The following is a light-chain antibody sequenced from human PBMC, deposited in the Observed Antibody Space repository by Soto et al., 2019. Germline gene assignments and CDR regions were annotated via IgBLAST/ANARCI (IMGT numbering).Light chain of an antibody. CDR3: QQSHSTPPT. Sequence: DIHMSQSPSSLSASVGDRITITFLTSQSISSYLNWYQQKPGKAPKLLISAALRLQSGVPSRVSGSGSGTDFTLTISSLQLEDIATYYCQQSHSTPPTFGQGTRLEIK. CDR2: AAL. V-gene: IGKV1-39*01. CDR1: QSISSY. J-gene: IGKJ5*01.